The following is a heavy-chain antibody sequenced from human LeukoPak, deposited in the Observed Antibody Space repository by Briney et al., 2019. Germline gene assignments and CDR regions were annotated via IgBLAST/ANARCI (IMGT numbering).Heavy chain of an antibody. Sequence: GGSLRLSCEASGFTFSSHAMSGVRQAAGKGLEWVSGIGGAGGSIYYADSVKGRFTISRDNSKNTLYLQMNTLRAEDTAVYYCAKDSPLRTSYHGYFDYWGQGTLVTVSS. V-gene: IGHV3-23*01. CDR3: AKDSPLRTSYHGYFDY. J-gene: IGHJ4*02. D-gene: IGHD3-16*01. CDR2: IGGAGGSI. CDR1: GFTFSSHA.